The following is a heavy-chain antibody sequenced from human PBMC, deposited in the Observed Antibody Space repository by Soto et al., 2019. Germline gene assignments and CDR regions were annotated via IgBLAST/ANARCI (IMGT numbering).Heavy chain of an antibody. CDR3: ARVPSSSYHYFDY. V-gene: IGHV3-66*01. J-gene: IGHJ4*02. D-gene: IGHD6-13*01. CDR2: IYSAGSA. Sequence: TSETLSLTCTVSGGSIGDYYWSWVRQAPGKGLEWVSVIYSAGSADFADSVKGRFTISRDNSKNTLYLQMSSLRADDTAVYYCARVPSSSYHYFDYWGQGTLVTVSS. CDR1: GGSIGDYY.